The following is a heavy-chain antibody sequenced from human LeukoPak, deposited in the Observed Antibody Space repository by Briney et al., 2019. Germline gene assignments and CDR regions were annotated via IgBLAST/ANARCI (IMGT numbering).Heavy chain of an antibody. V-gene: IGHV3-9*01. CDR2: ISWNSGRT. Sequence: PGGSLRLSCTPSGFTFYDYAMHWGRQVPGKGLGGVSGISWNSGRTDYADSVKGRFTISRDNAKNSLYLQMDSLSAEDTAVYYCARSSRSLEEFDYWGQGTLVTVSS. D-gene: IGHD2-2*01. CDR1: GFTFYDYA. CDR3: ARSSRSLEEFDY. J-gene: IGHJ4*02.